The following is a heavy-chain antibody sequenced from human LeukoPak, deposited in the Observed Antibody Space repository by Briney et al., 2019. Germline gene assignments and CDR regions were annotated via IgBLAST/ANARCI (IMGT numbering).Heavy chain of an antibody. CDR3: ASHSSSWYIPYYGMDV. D-gene: IGHD6-13*01. CDR2: IYSGGST. J-gene: IGHJ6*02. Sequence: PGGSLRLSCAASGFTVSSNYMSWVHQAPGKGLEWVSVIYSGGSTYYADSVRGRFTISRDNSKNTLYLQMNSLRAEDTAVYYCASHSSSWYIPYYGMDVWGQGTPVTVSS. V-gene: IGHV3-66*02. CDR1: GFTVSSNY.